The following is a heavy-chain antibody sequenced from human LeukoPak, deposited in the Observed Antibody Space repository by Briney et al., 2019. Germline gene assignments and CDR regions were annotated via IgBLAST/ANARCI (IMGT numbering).Heavy chain of an antibody. Sequence: SETLSLTCTVSGGSISSSSCYWGWIRQPPGKGLEWIGSIYYSGSTYYNPSLKSRVTISVDTSKNQFSLKLSSVTAADTAVYYCARRRGYSGYDQYYFDYWGQGTLVTVSS. CDR2: IYYSGST. D-gene: IGHD5-12*01. CDR3: ARRRGYSGYDQYYFDY. CDR1: GGSISSSSCY. J-gene: IGHJ4*02. V-gene: IGHV4-39*01.